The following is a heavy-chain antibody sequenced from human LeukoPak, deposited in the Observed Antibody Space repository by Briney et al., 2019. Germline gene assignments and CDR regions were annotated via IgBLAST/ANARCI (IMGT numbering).Heavy chain of an antibody. CDR1: GFTFSSYA. V-gene: IGHV3-23*01. CDR3: AKASAGSSGWLGLDY. CDR2: ISGSGGST. D-gene: IGHD6-19*01. J-gene: IGHJ4*02. Sequence: GGSLRLSCAASGFTFSSYAMSWVRQAPGKGLEWVSAISGSGGSTYYADSVKGRFTISRDNSKNTLYLQMNSLRAEDTAVYYCAKASAGSSGWLGLDYWGQGTLVTVSS.